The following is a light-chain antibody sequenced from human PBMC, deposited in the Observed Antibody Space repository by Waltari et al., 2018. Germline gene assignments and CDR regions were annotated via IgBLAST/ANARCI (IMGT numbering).Light chain of an antibody. J-gene: IGKJ5*01. Sequence: DIQMTQSPSSLSASVGDRVTITCRASRGIAACLHWYQQQPGKAPKLLIYDASTFQRGVPPRFSGTRIGTDFSLTISDLQPEDFATYFCQQSYSAPFTFGRGTRLE. CDR1: RGIAAC. CDR3: QQSYSAPFT. CDR2: DAS. V-gene: IGKV1-39*01.